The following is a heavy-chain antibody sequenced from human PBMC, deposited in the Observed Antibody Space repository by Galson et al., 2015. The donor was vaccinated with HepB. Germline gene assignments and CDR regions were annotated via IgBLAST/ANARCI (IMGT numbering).Heavy chain of an antibody. CDR2: ISGSGGGT. J-gene: IGHJ4*02. CDR1: GLTFSSYA. Sequence: SLRLSCAASGLTFSSYAMSWVRQAPGKGLEWVSAISGSGGGTYYADSAKGRFTISRDASKNTLYLQMNSLRAEDTAVYYCAKDRSGDSALDYWGQGTLVTVSS. V-gene: IGHV3-23*01. CDR3: AKDRSGDSALDY. D-gene: IGHD7-27*01.